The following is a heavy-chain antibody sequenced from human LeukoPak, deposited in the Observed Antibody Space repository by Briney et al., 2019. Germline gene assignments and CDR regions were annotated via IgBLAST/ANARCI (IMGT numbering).Heavy chain of an antibody. CDR1: GYTFTSYG. J-gene: IGHJ6*02. V-gene: IGHV1-2*04. D-gene: IGHD3-10*01. CDR2: INPNSGGT. Sequence: ASVKVSCKASGYTFTSYGISWVRQAPGQGLEWMGWINPNSGGTNYAQKFQGWVTMTRDTSISTAYMELSRLRSDDTAVYYCARGPNYGSGSDYYGMDVWGQGTTVTVSS. CDR3: ARGPNYGSGSDYYGMDV.